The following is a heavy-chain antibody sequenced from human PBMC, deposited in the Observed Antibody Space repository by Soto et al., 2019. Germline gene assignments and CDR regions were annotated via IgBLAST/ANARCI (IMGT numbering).Heavy chain of an antibody. CDR3: ARSSSSSWHWFDP. V-gene: IGHV3-30-3*01. CDR2: IPYDGSSQ. Sequence: QVQLVESGGGVVQTGRSLSLSCAGSGFTFSDYAMHWVRQAPGKGLEWVAVIPYDGSSQPYAASVKGRFTISRDNSKNTHYLQMNSLRPDDTAVYYCARSSSSSWHWFDPWGQGTLVTVSS. D-gene: IGHD6-13*01. J-gene: IGHJ5*02. CDR1: GFTFSDYA.